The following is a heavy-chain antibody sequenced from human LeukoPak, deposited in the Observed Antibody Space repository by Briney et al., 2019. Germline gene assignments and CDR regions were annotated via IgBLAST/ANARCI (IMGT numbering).Heavy chain of an antibody. J-gene: IGHJ6*03. CDR3: ARGFYSSSSGYYYYYMDV. V-gene: IGHV1-69*05. CDR2: IIPIFGTA. D-gene: IGHD6-6*01. CDR1: GGTFSSYA. Sequence: GASVKVSCKASGGTFSSYAISWVRQAPGQGHEWMGGIIPIFGTANYAQKFQGRVTITTDESTSTAYMELSSLRSEDTAVYYCARGFYSSSSGYYYYYMDVWGKGTTVTVSS.